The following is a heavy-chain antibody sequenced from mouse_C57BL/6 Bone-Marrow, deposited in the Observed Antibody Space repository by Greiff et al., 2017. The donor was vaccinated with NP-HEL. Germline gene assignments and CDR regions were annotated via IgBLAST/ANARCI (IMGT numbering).Heavy chain of an antibody. J-gene: IGHJ3*01. CDR1: GYTFTDYN. Sequence: EVQLQQSGPELVKPGASVKIPCKASGYTFTDYNMDWVKQSHGKSLEWIGDINPNNGGTIYNQKFKGKATLTVDKSSSTAYMELRSLTSEDTAVYYCARERGYDYERFAYWGQGTLVTVSA. V-gene: IGHV1-18*01. D-gene: IGHD2-4*01. CDR2: INPNNGGT. CDR3: ARERGYDYERFAY.